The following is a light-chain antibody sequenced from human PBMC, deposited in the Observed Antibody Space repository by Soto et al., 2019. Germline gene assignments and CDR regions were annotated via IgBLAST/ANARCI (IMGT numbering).Light chain of an antibody. CDR3: QQYNIYST. Sequence: IQLTQSPSSLSASVGDRVTITCRASQSVSSWLAWYQQKPGKAPNLLIFDASSLESGVPSRFSGSGSDTEFTLTIHSLHPDDFATYYCQQYNIYSTFGQGTKVDNK. CDR2: DAS. J-gene: IGKJ1*01. CDR1: QSVSSW. V-gene: IGKV1-5*01.